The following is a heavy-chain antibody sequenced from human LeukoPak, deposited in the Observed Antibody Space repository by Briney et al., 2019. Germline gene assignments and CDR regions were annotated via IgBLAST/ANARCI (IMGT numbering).Heavy chain of an antibody. CDR2: IYYSGST. D-gene: IGHD3-10*01. CDR3: ARASLGYYAEGAFDI. V-gene: IGHV4-31*03. CDR1: SGSISSGGYY. J-gene: IGHJ3*02. Sequence: SETLSLTCTVSSGSISSGGYYWSWIRQHPGKGLEWIGYIYYSGSTYYNPSLKSRVAISVDTSKNQFSLKLSSVTAADTAVYYCARASLGYYAEGAFDIWGQGTMVTVSS.